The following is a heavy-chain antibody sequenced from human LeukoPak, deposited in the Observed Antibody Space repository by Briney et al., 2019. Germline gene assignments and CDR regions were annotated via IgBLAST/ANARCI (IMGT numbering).Heavy chain of an antibody. V-gene: IGHV4-39*07. D-gene: IGHD6-13*01. Sequence: PSETLSLTCTVSGGSISSSSYYWGWIRQPPGKGLEWIGNIFYSGSTYYNPSLKSRVSMSLDTSRNQFSLKLSSVTAADTALYYCASRPAGSTWYGVFDYWSQGTLVTVSS. CDR1: GGSISSSSYY. J-gene: IGHJ4*02. CDR3: ASRPAGSTWYGVFDY. CDR2: IFYSGST.